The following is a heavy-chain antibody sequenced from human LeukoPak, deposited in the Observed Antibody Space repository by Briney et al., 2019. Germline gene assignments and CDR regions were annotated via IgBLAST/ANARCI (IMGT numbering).Heavy chain of an antibody. CDR1: GYTFTSYV. CDR2: ISAYNGNT. V-gene: IGHV1-18*01. Sequence: ASVKVSCKASGYTFTSYVISWVRQAPGQGLEWMGWISAYNGNTNYAQKLQGRVTMTTDTSTSTAYMELRSLRSDDTAVYYCARTIVVVPAASLGYWGQGTLVTVSS. D-gene: IGHD2-2*01. J-gene: IGHJ4*02. CDR3: ARTIVVVPAASLGY.